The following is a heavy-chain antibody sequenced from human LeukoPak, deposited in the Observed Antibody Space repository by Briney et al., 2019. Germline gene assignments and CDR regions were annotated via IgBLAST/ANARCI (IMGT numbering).Heavy chain of an antibody. Sequence: SETLSLTCTVSGGSISSYHWSWIRQPAGKGLEWIGRIYTSGSTNYNPSLKSRVTISVDTSKSQFSLKLSSVTAADTAVYYCAREWGYSYGYRYFDYWGQGTLVTVSS. CDR2: IYTSGST. CDR3: AREWGYSYGYRYFDY. CDR1: GGSISSYH. V-gene: IGHV4-4*07. J-gene: IGHJ4*02. D-gene: IGHD5-18*01.